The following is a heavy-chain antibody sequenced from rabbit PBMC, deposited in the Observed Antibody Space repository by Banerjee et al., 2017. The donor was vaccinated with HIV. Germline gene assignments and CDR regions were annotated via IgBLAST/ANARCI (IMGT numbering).Heavy chain of an antibody. D-gene: IGHD1-1*01. Sequence: QEQLVESGGGLVQPEGSLTLTCTASGFSFSNKYVMCWVRQAPGKGLEWIACINTSTGNTVYASWAKGRFTISKTSSTTVTLQMTSLTAADTATYFCARIDGGTSAGYYTNGMDLWGPGTLVTVS. CDR3: ARIDGGTSAGYYTNGMDL. J-gene: IGHJ6*01. CDR1: GFSFSNKYV. V-gene: IGHV1S45*01. CDR2: INTSTGNT.